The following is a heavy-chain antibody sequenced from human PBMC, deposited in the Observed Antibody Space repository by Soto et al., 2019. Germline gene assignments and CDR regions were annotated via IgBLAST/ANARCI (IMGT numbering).Heavy chain of an antibody. CDR3: ARRPAAMTVDYYYYYMDV. CDR2: IYYSGST. Sequence: QLQLQESGPGLVKPSETLSLTCTVSGGSISSSSYYWGWIRQPPGKGLEWIGSIYYSGSTYYNPSLKSRVTISVDTSKNQFSLKLSSVTAADTAVYYCARRPAAMTVDYYYYYMDVWGEGTTVTVSS. CDR1: GGSISSSSYY. J-gene: IGHJ6*03. D-gene: IGHD2-2*01. V-gene: IGHV4-39*01.